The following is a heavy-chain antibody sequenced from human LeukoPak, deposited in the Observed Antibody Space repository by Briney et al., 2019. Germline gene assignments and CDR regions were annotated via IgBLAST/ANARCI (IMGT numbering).Heavy chain of an antibody. Sequence: AAVKVSCKASGHTFSTYVINWGGQATGKGGEGRGSIIVYNGGTNYSQTFQARFPMTTHTSTYPSSIDLRSLSSDATAVYYCATRCVILGLILFYYWGQGTLVTVSS. CDR3: ATRCVILGLILFYY. D-gene: IGHD1-1*01. CDR2: IIVYNGGT. J-gene: IGHJ4*02. CDR1: GHTFSTYV. V-gene: IGHV1-18*01.